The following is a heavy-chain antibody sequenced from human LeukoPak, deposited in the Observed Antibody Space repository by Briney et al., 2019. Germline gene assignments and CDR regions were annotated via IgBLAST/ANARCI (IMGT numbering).Heavy chain of an antibody. Sequence: GGSLRLSCAASGFTFSSYGIHWVRQAPGKGLEWVAFIQNDGSETFYADSVKGRFTISRDNSKNTAYLQMDRLTTEDTAVYYCAKERKLLPFDCWGQGTLVTVSS. V-gene: IGHV3-30*02. D-gene: IGHD1-1*01. CDR1: GFTFSSYG. J-gene: IGHJ4*02. CDR3: AKERKLLPFDC. CDR2: IQNDGSET.